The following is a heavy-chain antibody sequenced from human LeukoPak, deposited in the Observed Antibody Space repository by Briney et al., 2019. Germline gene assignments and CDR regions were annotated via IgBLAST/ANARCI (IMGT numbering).Heavy chain of an antibody. CDR3: ARASSSSYGSGSYDSWFDP. J-gene: IGHJ5*02. CDR1: GFIFSNYT. V-gene: IGHV3-21*01. Sequence: GGSLRLSCVASGFIFSNYTMNWVRQAPGKGLEWVSSITSSSSYIYYADSMKGRFTISRDNAKNSLYLQMNSLRAEDTAVYYCARASSSSYGSGSYDSWFDPWGQGTLVTVSS. D-gene: IGHD3-10*01. CDR2: ITSSSSYI.